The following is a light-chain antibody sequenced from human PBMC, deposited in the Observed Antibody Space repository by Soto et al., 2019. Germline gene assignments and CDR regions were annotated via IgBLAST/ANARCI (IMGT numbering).Light chain of an antibody. CDR2: GAS. CDR1: RSISPW. Sequence: DIQMTQSPSTLSASVGDRVTIACRASRSISPWLAWYQQKPGKPPKPLIYGASSLAAGVPSRFSGSGSGTDFTLTISSLQPDDFASYYCQQYSSSTTFGQGTKVDIK. J-gene: IGKJ1*01. CDR3: QQYSSSTT. V-gene: IGKV1-5*01.